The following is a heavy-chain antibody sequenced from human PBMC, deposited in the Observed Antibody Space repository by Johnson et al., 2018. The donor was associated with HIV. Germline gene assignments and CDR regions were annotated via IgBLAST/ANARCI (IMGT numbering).Heavy chain of an antibody. J-gene: IGHJ3*02. CDR3: AKDLRTVKAFDI. V-gene: IGHV3-30*18. CDR1: RFTFSSYG. D-gene: IGHD4-17*01. Sequence: QMLLVESGGGVVQPGRSLRLSCVASRFTFSSYGMHWVRQAPGKGLEWVAVISYDGANKYYADSVKGRFTISRDNSKNTLYLQMNSLGAEDTAVYYCAKDLRTVKAFDIWGQGTMVTVSS. CDR2: ISYDGANK.